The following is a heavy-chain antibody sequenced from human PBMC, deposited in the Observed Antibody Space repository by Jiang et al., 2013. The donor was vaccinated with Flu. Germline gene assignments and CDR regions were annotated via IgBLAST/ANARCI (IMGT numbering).Heavy chain of an antibody. Sequence: PGLVKPSDTLSLTCSVSGDSLYSNSHYWGWIRQPPGKGLEWIGSVYYSGTTHYNPSLKSRVTISVDTSKNQFSLKLSSVTAADTAVYFCSRGGGSPLRDAFDIWGQGTMVTVSS. D-gene: IGHD1-26*01. CDR1: GDSLYSNSHY. CDR3: SRGGGSPLRDAFDI. J-gene: IGHJ3*02. CDR2: VYYSGTT. V-gene: IGHV4-39*07.